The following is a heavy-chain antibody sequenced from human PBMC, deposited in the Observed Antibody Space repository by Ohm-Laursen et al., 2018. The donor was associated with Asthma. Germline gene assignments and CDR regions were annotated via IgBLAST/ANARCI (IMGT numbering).Heavy chain of an antibody. CDR2: IYYSGST. Sequence: SETLSLTCPVSGGSVSSGSYYWSWIRQPPGKGLEWIGYIYYSGSTNYNPSLKSRVTISVDTSKNQFSLKLSSVTAVDTAVYYCAVGDCSGGSCYSFDYWGQGTLVTVSS. D-gene: IGHD2-15*01. V-gene: IGHV4-61*01. CDR1: GGSVSSGSYY. J-gene: IGHJ4*02. CDR3: AVGDCSGGSCYSFDY.